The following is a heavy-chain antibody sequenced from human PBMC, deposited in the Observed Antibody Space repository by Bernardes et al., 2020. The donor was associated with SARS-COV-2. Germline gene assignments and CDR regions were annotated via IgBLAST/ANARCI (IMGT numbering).Heavy chain of an antibody. CDR2: INPLSGCT. Sequence: ASVKVSCKASGYTFTDNEIHWVRQAPGQGPEWVGRINPLSGCTNYAQKFQGRVTMTRDAAISTAYMELRSLRSDDTAVYYCARSWGPRGGDGELPFDYWGHRTRVTVSS. J-gene: IGHJ4*03. CDR3: ARSWGPRGGDGELPFDY. CDR1: GYTFTDNE. V-gene: IGHV1-2*06. D-gene: IGHD2-21*02.